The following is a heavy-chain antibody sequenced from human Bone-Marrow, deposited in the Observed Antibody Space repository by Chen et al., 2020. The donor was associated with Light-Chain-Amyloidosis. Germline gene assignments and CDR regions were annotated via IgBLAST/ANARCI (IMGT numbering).Heavy chain of an antibody. Sequence: QVQLQESGPGLVKPSQTLSLTCSVSGGSINSGGYYWSWIRQHPGKGLGWIGFIDYRGSSYYNPSLQSRVTISIDTSKKEFSLRLSSVTAADTAVYYCARDRYSTTPWDYSSGMDVWGQGTTVTVSS. CDR1: GGSINSGGYY. CDR3: ARDRYSTTPWDYSSGMDV. V-gene: IGHV4-31*03. D-gene: IGHD1-1*01. CDR2: IDYRGSS. J-gene: IGHJ6*02.